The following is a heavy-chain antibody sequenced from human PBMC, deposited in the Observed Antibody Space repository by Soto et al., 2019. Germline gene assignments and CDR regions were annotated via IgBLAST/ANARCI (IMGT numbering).Heavy chain of an antibody. CDR1: GYTLTSYD. CDR2: MNPNSGNT. V-gene: IGHV1-8*01. D-gene: IGHD1-1*01. CDR3: ANANYYFDY. Sequence: ASVKVSCKASGYTLTSYDINWVRQATGQGLEWMGWMNPNSGNTGYAQKFQGRVTMTRNTSISTAYMELSSVTAADTAVYYCANANYYFDYWGQGTLVTVSS. J-gene: IGHJ4*02.